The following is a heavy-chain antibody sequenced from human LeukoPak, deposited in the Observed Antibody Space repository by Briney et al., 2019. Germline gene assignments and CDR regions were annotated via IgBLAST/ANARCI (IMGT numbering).Heavy chain of an antibody. J-gene: IGHJ4*02. CDR2: IRYDGSNK. CDR3: AKAGSYGSSPFDY. CDR1: GFTFRSYG. V-gene: IGHV3-30*02. D-gene: IGHD1-26*01. Sequence: GGSLRLSCAASGFTFRSYGMHWVRQAPGKGLEWVAFIRYDGSNKYYADSVKGRFTISRDNSKNTLYLQMNSLRAEDTAVYYCAKAGSYGSSPFDYWGQGTLVTVSS.